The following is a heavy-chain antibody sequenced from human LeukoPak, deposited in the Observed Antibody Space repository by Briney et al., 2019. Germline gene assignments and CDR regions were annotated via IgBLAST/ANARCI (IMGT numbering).Heavy chain of an antibody. CDR1: GGSLNGHW. V-gene: IGHV4-59*08. J-gene: IGHJ5*02. CDR2: VYYNGNS. D-gene: IGHD6-25*01. CDR3: AGLHFASAEEFDP. Sequence: SETLSLTCTVSGGSLNGHWWSWIRQPPGKGLEWVGYVYYNGNSISHPSPNGRVSISLDTTKNQFSLNLTSVTAADTAVYYCAGLHFASAEEFDPWGQGALVTVSS.